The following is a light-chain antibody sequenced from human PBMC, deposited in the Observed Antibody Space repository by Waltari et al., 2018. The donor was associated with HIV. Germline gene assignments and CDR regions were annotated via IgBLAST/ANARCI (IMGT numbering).Light chain of an antibody. J-gene: IGLJ2*01. Sequence: QSALTQPASVSGSPGQSITISCPGTSSDVGSYNLFPWYQQHPGKAPSLMIYEVSKRPSGVSNRFSGSKSGNTASLTISGLQAEDEADYYCCSYTGSSTVVFGGGTKLTVL. V-gene: IGLV2-23*02. CDR2: EVS. CDR3: CSYTGSSTVV. CDR1: SSDVGSYNL.